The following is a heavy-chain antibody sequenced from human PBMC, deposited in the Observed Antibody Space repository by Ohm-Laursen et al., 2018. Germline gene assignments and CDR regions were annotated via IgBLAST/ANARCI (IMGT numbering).Heavy chain of an antibody. J-gene: IGHJ4*02. Sequence: SSVKVSCKVSGYTLTELSMHWVRQAPGKGLEWMGGFDPEDGETIYAQKFQGRVTMTEDTSTDTAYMELSSLRSEDTAVYYCATVGYCSGGSCHNWGQGTLVTVSS. CDR1: GYTLTELS. CDR2: FDPEDGET. CDR3: ATVGYCSGGSCHN. D-gene: IGHD2-15*01. V-gene: IGHV1-24*01.